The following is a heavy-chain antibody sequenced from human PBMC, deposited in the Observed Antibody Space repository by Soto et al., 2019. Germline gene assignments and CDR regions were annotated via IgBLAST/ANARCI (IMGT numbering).Heavy chain of an antibody. D-gene: IGHD3-16*02. Sequence: QVQLVESGGGVVQPGRSLRLSCAGSGFSLSSYTMHWVRQAPGKGLEWVALISFDSSSKHYADSVRGRFSISRDNSTNTLYLQMDSLRPDDTALYYCARDRLRLGELSLIGYFDSWGQGTLVTVSS. J-gene: IGHJ4*02. CDR1: GFSLSSYT. CDR2: ISFDSSSK. V-gene: IGHV3-30-3*01. CDR3: ARDRLRLGELSLIGYFDS.